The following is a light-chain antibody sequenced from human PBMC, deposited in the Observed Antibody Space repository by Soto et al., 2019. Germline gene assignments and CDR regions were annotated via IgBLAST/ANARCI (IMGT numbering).Light chain of an antibody. V-gene: IGKV1-5*03. J-gene: IGKJ1*01. CDR1: QSISDW. CDR3: QQYKNYWT. CDR2: RAS. Sequence: DIQMTQSPSTLSASVGDRVTITCRASQSISDWLAWYQQKPGKAPTRLIHRASTLESGVPSRFTGSGSGTDFSLTISSLQPDDFATYYCQQYKNYWTFGQGTKVEIK.